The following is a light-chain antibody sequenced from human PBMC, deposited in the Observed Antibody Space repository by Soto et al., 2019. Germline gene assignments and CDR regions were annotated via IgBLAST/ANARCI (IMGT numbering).Light chain of an antibody. CDR3: QQRSNWPIT. CDR2: DAS. J-gene: IGKJ5*01. V-gene: IGKV3-11*01. Sequence: EIVLTQSPATLSLSPGERATLSCRASQSVSSYLAWYQQKPGQAPRLLIYDASNRATAITARFSGSGSGTDFTLTISSLEPEDFAVYYCQQRSNWPITFGQGTRLEIK. CDR1: QSVSSY.